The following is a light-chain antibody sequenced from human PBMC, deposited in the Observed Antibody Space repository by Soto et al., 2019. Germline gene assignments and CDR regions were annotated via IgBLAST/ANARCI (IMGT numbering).Light chain of an antibody. J-gene: IGLJ1*01. CDR1: NSDVGSYNY. CDR2: NVY. Sequence: QSLLTQPGSVCGSPGQSMTISCTRTNSDVGSYNYVSWHQQHPGKAPKLMIYNVYDRPSWISNRFSGSKSGNTASLTISGLQGEDEADYYCSSYTISRTYVFGTGTKVTVL. V-gene: IGLV2-14*03. CDR3: SSYTISRTYV.